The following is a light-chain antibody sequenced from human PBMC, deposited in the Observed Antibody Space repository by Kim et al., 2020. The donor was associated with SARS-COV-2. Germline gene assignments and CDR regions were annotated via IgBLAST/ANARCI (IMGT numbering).Light chain of an antibody. J-gene: IGKJ5*01. V-gene: IGKV3-20*01. CDR1: QIISSNY. Sequence: SPGEKVTLSCRASQIISSNYLAWYQQKPGQAPRLLIYGVSSRATGIPNRFSGSGSATDFTLTISRLEPEDFAVYYCQHYGYSPITFGQGTRLEIK. CDR3: QHYGYSPIT. CDR2: GVS.